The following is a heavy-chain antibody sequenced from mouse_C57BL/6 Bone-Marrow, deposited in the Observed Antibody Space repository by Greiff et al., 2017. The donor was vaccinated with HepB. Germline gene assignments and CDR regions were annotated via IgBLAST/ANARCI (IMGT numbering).Heavy chain of an antibody. Sequence: VQLQQSGAELVRPGASVKLSCTASGFNIKDDYMHWVKQRPEQGLEWIGWIDHENGDTEYASKFQGKATITADSSSNTAYLQLSSLTSEDTAVYYCTTLQLTPEFAYWGQGTLVTVSA. CDR1: GFNIKDDY. CDR3: TTLQLTPEFAY. D-gene: IGHD3-2*02. CDR2: IDHENGDT. J-gene: IGHJ3*01. V-gene: IGHV14-4*01.